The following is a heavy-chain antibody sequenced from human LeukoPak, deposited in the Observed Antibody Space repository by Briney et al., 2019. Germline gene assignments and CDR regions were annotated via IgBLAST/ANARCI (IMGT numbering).Heavy chain of an antibody. V-gene: IGHV3-23*01. D-gene: IGHD5-24*01. CDR2: ISGSGGST. Sequence: GGSLRLSCAASGFTFSRYWMHWVRQAPGKGLEWVSAISGSGGSTYYADSVKGRFTISRDNSKNTLYLQMNSLRAEDTAVYYCAKVGPRDGYREYYFDYWGQGTLVTVSS. CDR3: AKVGPRDGYREYYFDY. CDR1: GFTFSRYW. J-gene: IGHJ4*02.